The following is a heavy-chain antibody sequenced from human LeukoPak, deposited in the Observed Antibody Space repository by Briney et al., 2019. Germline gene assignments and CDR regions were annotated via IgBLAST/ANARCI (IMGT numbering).Heavy chain of an antibody. CDR2: IYYSGST. CDR1: GGSISSYY. CDR3: ASTNSNYAFDI. Sequence: SETLSLTCTVSGGSISSYYWSWIRQPPGKGLEWIGYIYYSGSTNYNPSLKSRVTISVDTSKNQFSLKLCSVTAADTAVYYCASTNSNYAFDIWGQGTMVTVSS. V-gene: IGHV4-59*01. D-gene: IGHD4-23*01. J-gene: IGHJ3*02.